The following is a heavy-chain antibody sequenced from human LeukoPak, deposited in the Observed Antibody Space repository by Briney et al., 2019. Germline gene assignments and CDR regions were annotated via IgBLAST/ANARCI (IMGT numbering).Heavy chain of an antibody. CDR2: IGSSGTTI. V-gene: IGHV3-48*03. J-gene: IGHJ4*02. CDR1: GFPFSIYE. CDR3: ALLAVASDFDY. D-gene: IGHD6-19*01. Sequence: TGGSLRLSCAVSGFPFSIYEMNWVRQAPGKGLEWVSNIGSSGTTIYYADSVKGRFSISRDNAKSSLYLQMNSLRVEDTAVYYCALLAVASDFDYWCQRALVTVSS.